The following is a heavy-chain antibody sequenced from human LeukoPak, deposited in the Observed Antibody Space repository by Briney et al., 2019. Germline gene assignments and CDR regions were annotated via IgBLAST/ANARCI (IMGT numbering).Heavy chain of an antibody. CDR1: GYTFTSYY. CDR2: INPSGGST. V-gene: IGHV1-46*01. D-gene: IGHD1-14*01. Sequence: GASVKVSCKASGYTFTSYYMHWVRQAPGQGLEWMGVINPSGGSTSYAQKFQGRVTMTRDTSTSTVYVELSSLRSEDTAVYYCARRNPNPQYYFDYWGQGTLVTVSS. CDR3: ARRNPNPQYYFDY. J-gene: IGHJ4*02.